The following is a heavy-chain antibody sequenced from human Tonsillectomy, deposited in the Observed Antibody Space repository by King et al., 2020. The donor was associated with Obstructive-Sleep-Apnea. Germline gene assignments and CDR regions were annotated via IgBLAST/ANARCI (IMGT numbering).Heavy chain of an antibody. Sequence: VQSGAEVKKPGASVKVSCKASGYTFTSYDINWVRQATGQGLEWMGWMNPKSANTGYAQKFQGRVTMTRNTSISTAYMELTSLRSEDTAVYYCATGRKWLYIDYWGQGTLVTVSS. CDR2: MNPKSANT. J-gene: IGHJ4*02. D-gene: IGHD6-19*01. CDR1: GYTFTSYD. V-gene: IGHV1-8*01. CDR3: ATGRKWLYIDY.